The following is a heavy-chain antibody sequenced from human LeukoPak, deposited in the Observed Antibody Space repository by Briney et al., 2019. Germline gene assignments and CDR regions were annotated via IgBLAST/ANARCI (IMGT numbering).Heavy chain of an antibody. Sequence: SETLSLTCTVSGGSISSSSYYWGWIRQPPGKGLEWIGSIYYSGSTYYNPSLKSRVTISVDTSKNQFSLKLSSVTAADTAVYYCARDRLFAAAGDNWFDPWGQGTLVTVSS. D-gene: IGHD6-13*01. J-gene: IGHJ5*02. CDR2: IYYSGST. CDR3: ARDRLFAAAGDNWFDP. CDR1: GGSISSSSYY. V-gene: IGHV4-39*07.